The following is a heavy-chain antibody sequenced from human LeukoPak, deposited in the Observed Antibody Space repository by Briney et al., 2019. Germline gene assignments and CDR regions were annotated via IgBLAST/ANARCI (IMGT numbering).Heavy chain of an antibody. CDR1: GFTFSSYW. D-gene: IGHD6-13*01. Sequence: GGSLRLSCAASGFTFSSYWMSWVRQAPGKGLEWVANIKQDGSEKYYVDSVKGRFTISRDNAKNSLYLQMNSLRAEDTAVYYCASSSSSPSFDYWGQGTLVTVSS. J-gene: IGHJ4*02. CDR2: IKQDGSEK. V-gene: IGHV3-7*01. CDR3: ASSSSSPSFDY.